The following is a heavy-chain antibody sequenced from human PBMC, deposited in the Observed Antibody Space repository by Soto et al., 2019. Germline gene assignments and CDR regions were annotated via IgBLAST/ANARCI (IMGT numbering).Heavy chain of an antibody. D-gene: IGHD6-6*01. V-gene: IGHV5-51*01. J-gene: IGHJ6*02. CDR1: GYSFTSYW. CDR2: IYPGDSDT. Sequence: LGESLKISCKGSGYSFTSYWIGWVRQMPGKGLEWMGIIYPGDSDTRYSPSFQGQVTISADKSISTAYLQWSSLKASDTAMYYCARRVHSSSSKDYYGMDVWGQGTTVTVSS. CDR3: ARRVHSSSSKDYYGMDV.